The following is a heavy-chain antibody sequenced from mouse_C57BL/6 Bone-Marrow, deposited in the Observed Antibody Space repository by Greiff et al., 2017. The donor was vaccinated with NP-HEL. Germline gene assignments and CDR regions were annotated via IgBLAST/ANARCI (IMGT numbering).Heavy chain of an antibody. CDR1: GYTFTSYW. CDR2: IHPNSGST. D-gene: IGHD2-2*01. J-gene: IGHJ4*01. Sequence: VQLQQPGAELVKPGASVKLSCKASGYTFTSYWMHWVKQRPGQGLEWIGMIHPNSGSTNYNEKFKSKATLTVDKSSSTAYMQLSSLTSEDSAVYYCARGGGYDEYYYAMDYWGQGTSVTVSS. CDR3: ARGGGYDEYYYAMDY. V-gene: IGHV1-64*01.